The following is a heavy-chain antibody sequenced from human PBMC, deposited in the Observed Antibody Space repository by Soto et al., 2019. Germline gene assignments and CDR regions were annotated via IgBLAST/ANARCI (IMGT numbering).Heavy chain of an antibody. CDR3: ARGNSGAFDI. Sequence: QVQLVQSGAEVKKPGASVKVSCKASGYTLTTYSMHWVRQAPGQRLEWMGWMNPLNGDTKYSQRFQGRLTTIRDTSASTAYMELSSLRSEDTAIYYCARGNSGAFDIWGQGTMVTVSS. D-gene: IGHD6-19*01. V-gene: IGHV1-3*01. CDR2: MNPLNGDT. J-gene: IGHJ3*02. CDR1: GYTLTTYS.